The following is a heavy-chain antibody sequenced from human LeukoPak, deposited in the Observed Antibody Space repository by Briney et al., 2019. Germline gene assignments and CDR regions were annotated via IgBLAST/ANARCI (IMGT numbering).Heavy chain of an antibody. Sequence: GGSLRLSCAASGCTFDIYAMTWVRQAPGKGLEWVSGVTHSGNSTYYADSVKGRFTISRDNSKDTLYLQMNSLRAEDTAVYFCSKVAVTGPSFDYWGQGTLVSVSS. J-gene: IGHJ4*02. CDR2: VTHSGNST. CDR3: SKVAVTGPSFDY. CDR1: GCTFDIYA. D-gene: IGHD6-19*01. V-gene: IGHV3-23*01.